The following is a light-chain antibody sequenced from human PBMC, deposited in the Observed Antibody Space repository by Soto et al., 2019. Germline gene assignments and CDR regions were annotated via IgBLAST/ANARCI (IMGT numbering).Light chain of an antibody. J-gene: IGKJ2*01. V-gene: IGKV1-9*01. CDR3: QQLNSSPYT. CDR2: AAS. CDR1: QGISSY. Sequence: DIQLTQSPSLLSASVGDRVTITCRASQGISSYLAWYQQKPGKAPKLLLSAASTLQSGVPSRFSGSGSGTEVTLPISSLQPEDFSTYYCQQLNSSPYTFGQGTKVEIK.